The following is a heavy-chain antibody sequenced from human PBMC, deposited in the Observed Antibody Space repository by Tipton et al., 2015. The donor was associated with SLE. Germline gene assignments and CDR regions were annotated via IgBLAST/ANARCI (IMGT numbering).Heavy chain of an antibody. CDR3: AKITGYSSNWVYFDY. CDR1: GFIFSSYG. J-gene: IGHJ4*02. Sequence: SLRLSCAASGFIFSSYGMHWVRQAPGKGLEWVAFIRYDGSNKYYADSVKGRFTISRDNSKNTLYLQMNSLRAEDTAVYYCAKITGYSSNWVYFDYWGQGTLVTVSS. V-gene: IGHV3-30*02. CDR2: IRYDGSNK. D-gene: IGHD6-13*01.